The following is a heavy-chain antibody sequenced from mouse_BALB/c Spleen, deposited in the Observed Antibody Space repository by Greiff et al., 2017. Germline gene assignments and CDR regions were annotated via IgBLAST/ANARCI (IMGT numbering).Heavy chain of an antibody. CDR1: GFTFSSYA. CDR2: ISSGGSYT. J-gene: IGHJ4*01. D-gene: IGHD2-12*01. Sequence: EVHLVESGGGLVKPGGSLKLSCAASGFTFSSYAMSWVRQSPEKRLEWVAEISSGGSYTYYPDTVTGRFTISRDNAKNTLYLEMSSLRSEDTAMYYCAREVYDGAMDYWGQGTSVTVSS. CDR3: AREVYDGAMDY. V-gene: IGHV5-9-4*01.